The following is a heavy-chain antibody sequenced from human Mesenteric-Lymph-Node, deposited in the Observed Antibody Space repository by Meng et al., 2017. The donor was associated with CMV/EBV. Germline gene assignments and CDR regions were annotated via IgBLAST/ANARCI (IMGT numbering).Heavy chain of an antibody. CDR2: INPSGGST. D-gene: IGHD3-16*01. V-gene: IGHV1-46*01. CDR3: AVGIGEFDP. CDR1: GYTFTSYY. Sequence: KVSCKESGYTFTSYYMHWVRQAPGQGLEWMGIINPSGGSTSYAQKFQGRVTMTRDTSTSTVYMELSSLRSDDTAVYYCAVGIGEFDPWGQGTLVTVSS. J-gene: IGHJ5*02.